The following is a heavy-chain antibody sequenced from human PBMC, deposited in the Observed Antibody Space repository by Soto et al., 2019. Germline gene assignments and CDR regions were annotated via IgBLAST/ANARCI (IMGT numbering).Heavy chain of an antibody. CDR3: ATEFIVGATTDYGMDV. CDR1: GYTLTELS. CDR2: FDPEDGET. J-gene: IGHJ6*04. Sequence: GASVKVSCKVSGYTLTELSMHWARQAPGKGLEWMGGFDPEDGETIYAQKFQGRVTMTEDTSTDTAYMELSSLRSEDTAVYYCATEFIVGATTDYGMDVWGKGTTVTVSS. D-gene: IGHD1-26*01. V-gene: IGHV1-24*01.